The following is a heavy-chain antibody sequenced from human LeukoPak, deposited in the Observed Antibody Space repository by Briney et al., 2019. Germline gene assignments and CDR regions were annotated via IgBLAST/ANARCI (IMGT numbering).Heavy chain of an antibody. CDR2: FKSKTAGGTI. CDR3: SHEYSSSFAG. Sequence: GGSLRLSCAASGFTFSNAWMSWVRQAPGKGLEWVGRFKSKTAGGTIDYAAPVKGRFTISRDDSANTLYLQMNSLKTEDTAVYYCSHEYSSSFAGWGQGTLVTVSS. V-gene: IGHV3-15*01. CDR1: GFTFSNAW. J-gene: IGHJ4*02. D-gene: IGHD6-6*01.